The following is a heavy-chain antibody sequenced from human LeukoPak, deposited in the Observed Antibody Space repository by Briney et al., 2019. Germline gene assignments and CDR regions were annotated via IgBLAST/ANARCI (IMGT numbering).Heavy chain of an antibody. Sequence: PPETLSLTPAVSVGSICSYYGSSSPQPPGKGLEWSGDIYYSGSINYNPSLKSRVTISVDTSKNQFSLKLSYVTAADTAVYYCARQHFLGSSRGLWGKEGPARYYFDYWGQPTLVSVCS. V-gene: IGHV4-59*08. CDR1: VGSICSYY. J-gene: IGHJ4*02. CDR2: IYYSGSI. D-gene: IGHD5-18*01. CDR3: ARQHFLGSSRGLWGKEGPARYYFDY.